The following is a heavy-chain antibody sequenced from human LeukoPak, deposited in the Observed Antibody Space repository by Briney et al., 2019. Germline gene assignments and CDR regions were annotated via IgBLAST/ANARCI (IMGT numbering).Heavy chain of an antibody. CDR1: GSTFSSYS. V-gene: IGHV3-21*01. Sequence: GGSLRLSCAASGSTFSSYSMNWVRQAPGKGLEWVSSISSSSSYIYYADSVKGRFTISRDNAKNSLYLQMNSLGAEDTAVYYCASPPQLRYFDGLSDAFDIWGQGTMVTVSS. J-gene: IGHJ3*02. D-gene: IGHD3-9*01. CDR2: ISSSSSYI. CDR3: ASPPQLRYFDGLSDAFDI.